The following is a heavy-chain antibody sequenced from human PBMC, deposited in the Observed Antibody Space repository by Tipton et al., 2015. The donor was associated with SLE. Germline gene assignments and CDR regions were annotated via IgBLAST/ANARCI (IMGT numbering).Heavy chain of an antibody. CDR2: ISDRSSYI. J-gene: IGHJ4*02. D-gene: IGHD3-22*01. CDR3: ARALTRGYYDSSGSVDY. V-gene: IGHV3-21*03. CDR1: GLTFSTYS. Sequence: SLRLSCAASGLTFSTYSMNWVRQAPGKGLEWVSSISDRSSYIYYADSVKGRFTISRDNAKNSLYLQMNSLRAEDTAVYYCARALTRGYYDSSGSVDYWGQGTLVTVSS.